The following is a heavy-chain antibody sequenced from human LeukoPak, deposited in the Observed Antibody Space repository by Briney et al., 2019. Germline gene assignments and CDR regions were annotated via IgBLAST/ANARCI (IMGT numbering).Heavy chain of an antibody. CDR2: ISYDGSNK. CDR3: ARGGGAIRHFTRY. J-gene: IGHJ4*02. Sequence: GRSLRLSCAASGFTFSSYAMHWVRQAPGKGLEWVAVISYDGSNKYYADSVKGRFTISRDNSKNTLYLQMNSLRAEDTAVYYCARGGGAIRHFTRYWGQGTLVTVSS. CDR1: GFTFSSYA. V-gene: IGHV3-30*04. D-gene: IGHD3-10*01.